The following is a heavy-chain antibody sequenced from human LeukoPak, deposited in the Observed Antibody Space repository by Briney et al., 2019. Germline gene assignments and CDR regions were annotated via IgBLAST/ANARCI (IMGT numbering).Heavy chain of an antibody. D-gene: IGHD6-19*01. CDR1: GFTFSSYG. CDR3: ASPYGSGWYGY. Sequence: GGSLRLSCAASGFTFSSYGMNWVRQAPGKGLEWVSAISGSGGSTYYADSVKGRFTISRDNSKNTLYLQMNSLRAEDTAVYYCASPYGSGWYGYWGQGTLVTVSS. V-gene: IGHV3-23*01. J-gene: IGHJ4*02. CDR2: ISGSGGST.